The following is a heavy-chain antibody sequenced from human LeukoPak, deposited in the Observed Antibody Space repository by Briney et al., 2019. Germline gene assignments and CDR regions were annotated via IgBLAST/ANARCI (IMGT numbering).Heavy chain of an antibody. CDR1: GFTFSSYS. Sequence: GSLRLSCAASGFTFSSYSMNWVRQAPGXGLEWVSAISGSGGSTYYADSVKGRFTISRDNSKNTLYLQMNSLRAEDTAVYYCAKFRGAYGSGSYSPWGQGTLVTVSS. CDR2: ISGSGGST. J-gene: IGHJ5*02. D-gene: IGHD3-10*01. CDR3: AKFRGAYGSGSYSP. V-gene: IGHV3-23*01.